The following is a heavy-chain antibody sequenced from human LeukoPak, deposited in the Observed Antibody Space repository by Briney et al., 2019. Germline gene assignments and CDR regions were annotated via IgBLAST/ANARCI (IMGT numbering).Heavy chain of an antibody. CDR2: IYYSGST. Sequence: SETLSLTCTVSSGSISSSSYYWGWIRQPPGKGLEWIGNIYYSGSTYYNPSLKSRVTISVDTSKNQFSLKLSSVTAADTAVYYCARSTGWLQEFDYWGQGTLVTVSS. V-gene: IGHV4-39*01. CDR3: ARSTGWLQEFDY. CDR1: SGSISSSSYY. J-gene: IGHJ4*02. D-gene: IGHD5-24*01.